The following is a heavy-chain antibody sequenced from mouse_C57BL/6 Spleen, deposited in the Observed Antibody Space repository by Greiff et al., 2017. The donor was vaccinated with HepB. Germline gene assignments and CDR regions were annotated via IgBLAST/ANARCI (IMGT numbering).Heavy chain of an antibody. Sequence: QVQLQQPGAEIVMPGASVKLSCKASGYTFTSYWMHWVKQRPGQGLEWIGEIDPSDSYTNYNQKFKGKSTLTVDKSSSTAYMQLSSLTSEDSAVYYCARFITTVVARYFDVWGTGTTVTVSS. D-gene: IGHD1-1*01. CDR1: GYTFTSYW. CDR3: ARFITTVVARYFDV. CDR2: IDPSDSYT. V-gene: IGHV1-69*01. J-gene: IGHJ1*03.